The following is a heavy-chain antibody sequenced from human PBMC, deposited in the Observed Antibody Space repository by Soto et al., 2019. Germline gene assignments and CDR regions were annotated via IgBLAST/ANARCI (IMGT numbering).Heavy chain of an antibody. CDR1: GGSISSYY. CDR3: ARGLAVADAENWYFDL. V-gene: IGHV4-59*12. CDR2: IYYSGST. Sequence: QVQLQESGPGLVKPSETLSLTCTVSGGSISSYYWSWIRQPPGKGLEWIGYIYYSGSTNYNPSLESRVTKSVHTAKNQFSLKLSSVTAADTAVYYCARGLAVADAENWYFDLWGRGTLVTVSS. J-gene: IGHJ2*01. D-gene: IGHD6-19*01.